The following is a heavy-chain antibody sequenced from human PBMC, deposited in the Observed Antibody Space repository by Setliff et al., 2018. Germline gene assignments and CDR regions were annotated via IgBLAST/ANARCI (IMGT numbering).Heavy chain of an antibody. V-gene: IGHV1-46*01. CDR1: GYSFTRYY. CDR3: ARAGDAATNRKGVFEF. D-gene: IGHD1-26*01. Sequence: ASVKVSCKASGYSFTRYYMYWVRQAPGQGLEWMGIINPGGGSASYAEKFQGRVTMTRDTSTSTIYMELASLIYDDTAVYCCARAGDAATNRKGVFEFWGQGTLVTVSS. CDR2: INPGGGSA. J-gene: IGHJ4*02.